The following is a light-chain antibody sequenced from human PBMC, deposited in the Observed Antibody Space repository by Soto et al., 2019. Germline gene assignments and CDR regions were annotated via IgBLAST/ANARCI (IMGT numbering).Light chain of an antibody. J-gene: IGLJ1*01. Sequence: QSVLTQPASVSGSPGQSITISCTGTSSDVGIYNLVSWYQQHPGKAPKLMIYEVSKRPSGVSNRFSGSKSGNTASLTISGLQAEDEADYYCCSYAGRSTYVFGTGTKVTVL. CDR2: EVS. V-gene: IGLV2-23*02. CDR1: SSDVGIYNL. CDR3: CSYAGRSTYV.